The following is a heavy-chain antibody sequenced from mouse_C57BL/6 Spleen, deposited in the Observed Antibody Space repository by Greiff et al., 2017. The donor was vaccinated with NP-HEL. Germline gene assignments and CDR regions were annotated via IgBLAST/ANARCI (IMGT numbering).Heavy chain of an antibody. J-gene: IGHJ1*03. CDR1: GYTFTSYW. Sequence: VQLQQPGAELVMPGASVKLSCKASGYTFTSYWMHWVKQRPGQGLEWIGEIDPSDSYTNYNQKLKGKSTLTVDKSSSTAYMQLSSLTSEDSAVYYCARATTVVNWYFDVWGTGTTVTVSS. CDR3: ARATTVVNWYFDV. D-gene: IGHD1-1*01. CDR2: IDPSDSYT. V-gene: IGHV1-69*01.